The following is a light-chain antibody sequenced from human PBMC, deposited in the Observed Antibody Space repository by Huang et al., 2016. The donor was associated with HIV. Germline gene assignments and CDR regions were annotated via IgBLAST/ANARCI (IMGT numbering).Light chain of an antibody. J-gene: IGKJ1*01. CDR2: GAS. CDR3: QQYNIWPPT. Sequence: EIVMTQSPATLSVDPGERATLSCRASQSVTSNLAWYQQKPGQAPRLLIFGASTRATGVPARFSGSGSGTEFTLTISSLQSEDFAVYYCQQYNIWPPTFGQGTKVEIK. V-gene: IGKV3-15*01. CDR1: QSVTSN.